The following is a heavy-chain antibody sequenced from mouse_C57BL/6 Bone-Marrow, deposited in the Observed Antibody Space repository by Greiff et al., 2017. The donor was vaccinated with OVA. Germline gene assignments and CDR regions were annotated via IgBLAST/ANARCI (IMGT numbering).Heavy chain of an antibody. D-gene: IGHD1-1*01. CDR3: ARFITTVVAPFAY. V-gene: IGHV1-81*01. CDR1: GYTFTSYG. CDR2: IYPRSGNT. Sequence: QVQLKQSGAELARPGASVKLSCKASGYTFTSYGISWVKQRTGQGLEWIGEIYPRSGNTYYNEKFKGKATLTADKSSSTAYMELRSLTSEDSAVYFCARFITTVVAPFAYWGQGTLVTVSA. J-gene: IGHJ3*01.